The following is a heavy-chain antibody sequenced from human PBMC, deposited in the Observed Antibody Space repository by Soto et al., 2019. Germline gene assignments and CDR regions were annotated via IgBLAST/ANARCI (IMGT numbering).Heavy chain of an antibody. CDR2: VSHSGST. Sequence: QVQLQESGPGLVKPSETLSLNCTVSDGSIGSYYWSWIRQPPGKGLEWIGYVSHSGSTNYNPSLKSRVTISLDTSKNHFSLRLSSVTAADTAVYYCAREGTTVDSYYYYGLDVWGQGTTVTVSS. D-gene: IGHD1-1*01. CDR3: AREGTTVDSYYYYGLDV. V-gene: IGHV4-59*01. J-gene: IGHJ6*02. CDR1: DGSIGSYY.